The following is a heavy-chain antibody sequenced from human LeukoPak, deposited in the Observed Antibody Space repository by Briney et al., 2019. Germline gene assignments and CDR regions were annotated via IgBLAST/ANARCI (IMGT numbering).Heavy chain of an antibody. CDR1: GFTFSSNG. Sequence: GGSLRLSCAASGFTFSSNGMHWVRQAPGKGLEGVAVITFDGSNKYYADSVKGRFTISRDNSKNTLYLQMNRLRAEDTAVYYCARHGSITMVRGRLRYYYMDVWGKGTTVTISS. J-gene: IGHJ6*03. CDR2: ITFDGSNK. CDR3: ARHGSITMVRGRLRYYYMDV. D-gene: IGHD3-10*01. V-gene: IGHV3-30*03.